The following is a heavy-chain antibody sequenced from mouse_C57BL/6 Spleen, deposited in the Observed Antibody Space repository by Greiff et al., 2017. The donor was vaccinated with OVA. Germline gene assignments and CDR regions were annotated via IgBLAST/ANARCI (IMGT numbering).Heavy chain of an antibody. CDR3: TGDVIYYGYDGRHDFDY. V-gene: IGHV5-9-1*02. J-gene: IGHJ2*01. CDR1: GFTFSSYA. D-gene: IGHD2-2*01. CDR2: ISSGGDYT. Sequence: EVKLVESGEGLVKPGGSLKLSCAASGFTFSSYAMSWVRQTPEKRLEWVAYISSGGDYTYYADNLKGRFTISRDNARTTLYLQISSLKSEDTARYYCTGDVIYYGYDGRHDFDYWGQGTTLTVSS.